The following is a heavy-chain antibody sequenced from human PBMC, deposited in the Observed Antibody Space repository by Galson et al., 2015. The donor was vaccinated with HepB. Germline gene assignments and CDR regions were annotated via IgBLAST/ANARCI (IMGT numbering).Heavy chain of an antibody. J-gene: IGHJ5*02. CDR3: ARGIAARRGNWFDP. D-gene: IGHD6-6*01. CDR1: GFTFSSYW. V-gene: IGHV3-74*01. Sequence: SLRLSCAASGFTFSSYWMHWVRQAPGKGLVWVSRINSDGSSTSYADSVKGRLTISRDNAKNTLYLQMNSLRAEDTAVYYCARGIAARRGNWFDPWGQGTLVTVSS. CDR2: INSDGSST.